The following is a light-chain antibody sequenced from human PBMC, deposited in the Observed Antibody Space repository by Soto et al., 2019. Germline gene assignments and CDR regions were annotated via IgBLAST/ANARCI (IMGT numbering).Light chain of an antibody. V-gene: IGLV6-57*04. CDR3: QSYDSSNVV. CDR2: EDN. J-gene: IGLJ2*01. CDR1: SGSIASNY. Sequence: NFMLTQPHSVSESPGKTVTISCTRSSGSIASNYVQWYQQRPGSAPTTVIYEDNQRPSGVPDRFSGSIDSSSNSASLTISGLTTEDDADYYCQSYDSSNVVFGGGTKLTVL.